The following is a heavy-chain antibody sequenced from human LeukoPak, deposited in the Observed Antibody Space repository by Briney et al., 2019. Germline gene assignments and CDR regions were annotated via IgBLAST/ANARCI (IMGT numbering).Heavy chain of an antibody. D-gene: IGHD3-3*02. CDR3: AKGGQDFHFWRFDL. J-gene: IGHJ5*02. CDR1: GFTLTDSA. Sequence: HSGGSLRLSCAASGFTLTDSAVSWVRHSPGEGLKWVSSISDTGGRTYYADSVKGRFTITRDNSRNTVSLQMNSLTADDTARYYCAKGGQDFHFWRFDLWGQGILVIVSS. CDR2: ISDTGGRT. V-gene: IGHV3-23*01.